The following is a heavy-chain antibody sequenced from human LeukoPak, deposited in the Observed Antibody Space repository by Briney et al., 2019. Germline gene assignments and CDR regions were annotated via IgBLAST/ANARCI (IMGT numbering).Heavy chain of an antibody. CDR2: IYYSGST. CDR3: ARVLIAAAGTHLDY. D-gene: IGHD6-13*01. Sequence: SETLSLTCTVSGGSISSGDYYWSWIRQPPGKGLEWIGYIYYSGSTYYNPSLKSRVTISVDTSENQFSLKLSSVTAADTAVYYCARVLIAAAGTHLDYWGQGTLVTVSS. CDR1: GGSISSGDYY. V-gene: IGHV4-30-4*08. J-gene: IGHJ4*02.